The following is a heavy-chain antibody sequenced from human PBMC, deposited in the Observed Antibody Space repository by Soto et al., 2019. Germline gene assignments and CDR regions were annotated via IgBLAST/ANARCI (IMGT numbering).Heavy chain of an antibody. J-gene: IGHJ4*02. D-gene: IGHD1-26*01. CDR2: IDWDDDK. CDR1: GFSLSTSGMC. Sequence: SGPTLVNPTQTVTLTCTFSGFSLSTSGMCVSWIRQPPGKALEWLALIDWDDDKYYNTYLKTRLTISKDTSKIWVILSMIKMDPVDTGTCYCATRWGAAFDHWGQVTLVTVSS. V-gene: IGHV2-70*01. CDR3: ATRWGAAFDH.